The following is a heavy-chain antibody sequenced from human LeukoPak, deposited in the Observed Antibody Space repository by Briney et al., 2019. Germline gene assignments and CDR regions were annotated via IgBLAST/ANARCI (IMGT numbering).Heavy chain of an antibody. V-gene: IGHV3-15*05. J-gene: IGHJ4*02. CDR2: IKSKTNGGTT. D-gene: IGHD1-26*01. CDR1: GFTFSNAW. Sequence: GGSLRLSCAASGFTFSNAWMRWVRQAPGKGLEWVGRIKSKTNGGTTDYAAPVKGRFTISRDDSKNTLYLQMNSLKTEDTGIYYCTTESRWELVDVAQWGQGTLVTVSS. CDR3: TTESRWELVDVAQ.